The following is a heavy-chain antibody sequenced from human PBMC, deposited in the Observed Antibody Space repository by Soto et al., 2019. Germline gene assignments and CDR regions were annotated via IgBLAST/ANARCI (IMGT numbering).Heavy chain of an antibody. D-gene: IGHD2-15*01. V-gene: IGHV1-18*04. Sequence: QIQLVQSGAEMKKPGASVKVSCKPSGYTFTHYGVSWLRQAPGQGLEWMGWISAYNGNTDYAHKFQGRVALTTDTSTSTAYMELRDLSPDDTAVYYCARDVPGSGVPFWDYWGQGTLVTVSS. CDR1: GYTFTHYG. J-gene: IGHJ4*02. CDR3: ARDVPGSGVPFWDY. CDR2: ISAYNGNT.